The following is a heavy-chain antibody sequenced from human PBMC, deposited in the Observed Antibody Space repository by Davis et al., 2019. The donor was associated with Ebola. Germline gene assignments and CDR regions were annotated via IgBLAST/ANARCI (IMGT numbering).Heavy chain of an antibody. V-gene: IGHV3-23*01. CDR2: ISGSGSST. CDR3: AKGGRSPLHQIDY. CDR1: GFTFSSYA. J-gene: IGHJ4*02. D-gene: IGHD3-16*01. Sequence: GESLKISCAASGFTFSSYAMTWVRQAPGKGLNWVSTISGSGSSTYYADSVKGRFTISRDKSKNTMYLQMNSLRDEDTAVYYCAKGGRSPLHQIDYWGQGTLVTVSS.